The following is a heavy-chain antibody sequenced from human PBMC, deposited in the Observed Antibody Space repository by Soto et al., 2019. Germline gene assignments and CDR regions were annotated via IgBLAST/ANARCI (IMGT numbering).Heavy chain of an antibody. V-gene: IGHV1-18*01. D-gene: IGHD5-12*01. CDR3: ARGGDVNYYHGMDV. CDR1: GYTFTSYG. Sequence: QVQLVQSGGEVKKPGASVKLSCTASGYTFTSYGISWVRQAPGQGLEWMGWISAYNGKTNYAQNVQGRVTMTTDTPTRTADMALRSLRSDDTAVYSCARGGDVNYYHGMDVWGQGTTVTVSS. J-gene: IGHJ6*02. CDR2: ISAYNGKT.